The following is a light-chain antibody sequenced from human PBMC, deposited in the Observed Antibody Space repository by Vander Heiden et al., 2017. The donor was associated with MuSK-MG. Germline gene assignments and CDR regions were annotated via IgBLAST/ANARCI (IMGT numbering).Light chain of an antibody. CDR1: QGISSA. CDR3: QQVNSYPLT. V-gene: IGKV1-13*02. J-gene: IGKJ3*01. Sequence: AIQLTQSPSSLSASVGDRVTITCRASQGISSALAWYQQKPGKAPKLLIYDASSLESGVPSRFSGSGSGTDFTLTISSLHPEDFATYYCQQVNSYPLTFGHGTKVDIK. CDR2: DAS.